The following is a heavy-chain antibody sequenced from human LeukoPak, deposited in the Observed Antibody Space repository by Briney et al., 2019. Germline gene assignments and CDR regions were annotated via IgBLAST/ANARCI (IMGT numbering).Heavy chain of an antibody. V-gene: IGHV3-30*04. D-gene: IGHD3-10*01. CDR2: ISYDGSDE. CDR3: ARATDYYGSGSYLPLYYFYGMDV. Sequence: PGRSLRLSCAVSGFTFSRHAMHWVRQSPGKGLEWVAIISYDGSDEYIADSVKGRFSISRDNSRITLDLQMNSLTTEDTALYYCARATDYYGSGSYLPLYYFYGMDVWGKGTAVIVSS. J-gene: IGHJ6*04. CDR1: GFTFSRHA.